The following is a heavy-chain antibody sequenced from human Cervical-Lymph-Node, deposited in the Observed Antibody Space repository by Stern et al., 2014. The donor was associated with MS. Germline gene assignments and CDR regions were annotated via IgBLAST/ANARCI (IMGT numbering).Heavy chain of an antibody. CDR3: ARVGHGYNAIDV. V-gene: IGHV1-18*01. CDR2: ISGYNDNT. D-gene: IGHD5-18*01. Sequence: VQLVESGAEVKKPGASVKVSCKASYYSLKSYGISWVRQAPGQGLEWMGWISGYNDNTYYAQKFQGRLTFTTDTSTRTSYMELRSLRSDDTAMYYCARVGHGYNAIDVWGQGTTVTVSS. J-gene: IGHJ6*02. CDR1: YYSLKSYG.